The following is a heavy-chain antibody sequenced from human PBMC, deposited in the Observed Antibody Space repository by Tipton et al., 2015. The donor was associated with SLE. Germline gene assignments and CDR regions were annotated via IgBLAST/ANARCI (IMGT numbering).Heavy chain of an antibody. V-gene: IGHV4-4*07. CDR3: ARDGAMIVPRGSFDI. CDR1: GGSFSGYY. Sequence: GLVKPSETLSLTCAVYGGSFSGYYWSWIRQPPGKGLEWIGRIYTSGSTNYNPSLKSRVTMSVDTSKNQFSLKLSSVTAAGTAVYYCARDGAMIVPRGSFDIWGQGTMVTVSS. CDR2: IYTSGST. J-gene: IGHJ3*02. D-gene: IGHD3-22*01.